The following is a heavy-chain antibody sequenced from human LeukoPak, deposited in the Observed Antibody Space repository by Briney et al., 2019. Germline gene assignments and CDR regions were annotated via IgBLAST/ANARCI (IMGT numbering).Heavy chain of an antibody. CDR1: GGSISSYY. Sequence: SETLSLTCTVSGGSISSYYWSWIRQPPGKGLEWIGFIYYSGTTTYNPSLKSRVTISVDTSKNQFSLKLSSVTAADTAVYYCARGISGMVGRTFDYWGQGTLVTVSS. D-gene: IGHD3-3*01. CDR2: IYYSGTT. V-gene: IGHV4-59*01. J-gene: IGHJ4*02. CDR3: ARGISGMVGRTFDY.